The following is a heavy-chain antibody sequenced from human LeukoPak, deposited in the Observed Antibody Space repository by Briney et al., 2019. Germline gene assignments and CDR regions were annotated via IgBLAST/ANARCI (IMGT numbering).Heavy chain of an antibody. D-gene: IGHD5/OR15-5a*01. CDR3: AKTRSTNPDDAVDI. CDR1: GFTVSRKY. J-gene: IGHJ3*02. CDR2: LYTDGKT. V-gene: IGHV3-53*01. Sequence: PGGSLRLSCAASGFTVSRKYMAWVRQAPGKGLEWVSTLYTDGKTYYTDSVEGRFTISRDEFQNTLDLQMNFLRAEDTAVYYCAKTRSTNPDDAVDIWGHGTLVTVSS.